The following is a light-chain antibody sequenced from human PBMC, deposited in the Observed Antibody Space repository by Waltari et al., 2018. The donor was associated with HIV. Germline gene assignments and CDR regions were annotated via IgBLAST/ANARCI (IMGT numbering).Light chain of an antibody. CDR1: EFNAGFNQ. J-gene: IGLJ3*02. Sequence: QSMPTQSPSASATPGQRLTISCSGSEFNAGFNQVHWYQQWPGAAPILLIEKNNQRPSGVPDRFSGSRSGTSAALAIRGLRPEDEADYYCASWDDSLSGWVFGVGTKLSVL. CDR3: ASWDDSLSGWV. V-gene: IGLV1-47*01. CDR2: KNN.